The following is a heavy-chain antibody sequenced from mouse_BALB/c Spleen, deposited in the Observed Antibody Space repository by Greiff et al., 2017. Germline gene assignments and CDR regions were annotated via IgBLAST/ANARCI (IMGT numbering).Heavy chain of an antibody. CDR3: ARARFDY. Sequence: VKLMESGAELVRPGTSVKISCKASGYAFTNYWLGWVKQRPGHGLEWIGDIYPGSGNTYYNEKFKGKATLTADKSSSTAYMQLSSLTSEDSAVYFCARARFDYWGQGTTLTVSS. J-gene: IGHJ2*01. V-gene: IGHV1-63*01. CDR1: GYAFTNYW. CDR2: IYPGSGNT.